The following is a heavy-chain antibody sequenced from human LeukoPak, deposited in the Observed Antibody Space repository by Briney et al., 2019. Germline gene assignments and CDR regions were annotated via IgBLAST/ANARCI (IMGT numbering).Heavy chain of an antibody. CDR2: ISSSGSTI. CDR1: GFTFSSYE. J-gene: IGHJ4*02. V-gene: IGHV3-48*03. D-gene: IGHD4-17*01. Sequence: GGSLRLSCAASGFTFSSYEMNWVRQAPGKGLEWVSYISSSGSTIYYADSVKGRFTISRDNAKNSLYLQMNSLRAEDMALYYCAKASPDYGDYGLHFDYWAREPWSPSPQ. CDR3: AKASPDYGDYGLHFDY.